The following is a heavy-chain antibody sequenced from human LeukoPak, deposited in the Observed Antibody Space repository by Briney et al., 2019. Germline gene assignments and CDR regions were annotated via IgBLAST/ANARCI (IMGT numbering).Heavy chain of an antibody. CDR1: GFTFSSYV. CDR3: AGGGGKFDY. J-gene: IGHJ4*02. V-gene: IGHV3-33*03. Sequence: PGGSLRLSCAASGFTFSSYVMHWVRQAPGKGLEWVAAIWSDGGNTYYADSVKGRFTISRDNAKNSLYLQMDSLRAEDTAVYYCAGGGGKFDYWGQGTLVTVSS. D-gene: IGHD4-23*01. CDR2: IWSDGGNT.